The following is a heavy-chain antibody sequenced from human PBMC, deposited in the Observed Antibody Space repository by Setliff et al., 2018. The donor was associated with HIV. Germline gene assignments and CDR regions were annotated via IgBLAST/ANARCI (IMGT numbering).Heavy chain of an antibody. CDR2: IDHSETT. D-gene: IGHD3-3*01. Sequence: ETLSLTCTVSGGSINGHSWSWIRQPPGKVLEWIGYIDHSETTNYNPSLKSRLTTSIDTSKTQFSLNLSSVTAADTAVYYCARTTVRDFGLVITNFDQWGLGTLVTVSS. CDR1: GGSINGHS. V-gene: IGHV4-59*11. CDR3: ARTTVRDFGLVITNFDQ. J-gene: IGHJ4*02.